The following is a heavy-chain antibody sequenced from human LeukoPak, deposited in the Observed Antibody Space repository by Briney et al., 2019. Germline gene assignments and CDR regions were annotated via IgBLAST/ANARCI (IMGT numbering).Heavy chain of an antibody. V-gene: IGHV3-30*18. Sequence: GGSLRLSCAASGFTFSSYAMHWVRQAPGKGLEWVAVISYDGSNKYYADSVKGRFTISRDNSKNTLYLQMNSLRAEDTAVYYCAKSNWNSPEIWGQGTMVTVSS. CDR1: GFTFSSYA. J-gene: IGHJ3*02. CDR2: ISYDGSNK. CDR3: AKSNWNSPEI. D-gene: IGHD1-20*01.